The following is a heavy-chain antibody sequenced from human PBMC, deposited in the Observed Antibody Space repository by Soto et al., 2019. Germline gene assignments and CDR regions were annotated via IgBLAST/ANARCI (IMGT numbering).Heavy chain of an antibody. CDR3: AKGDNLGPKTGYAFDP. CDR2: TYFRSKWYN. CDR1: GDSVSSNTAS. D-gene: IGHD5-12*01. Sequence: SQTLSLTCAISGDSVSSNTASWNWIRQSPSRGLEWLGRTYFRSKWYNDYAVSVKSRIIINPDASNNQFSLQLNSVTPEDTAVYFCAKGDNLGPKTGYAFDPWGQGIMVTVS. V-gene: IGHV6-1*01. J-gene: IGHJ5*02.